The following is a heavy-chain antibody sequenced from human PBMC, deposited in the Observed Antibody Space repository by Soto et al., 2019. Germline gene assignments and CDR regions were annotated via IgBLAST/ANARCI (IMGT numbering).Heavy chain of an antibody. D-gene: IGHD3-10*01. Sequence: ASVEVSCKASGYTFTSYGISWVRQAPGQGLEWMGWISAYNGNTNYAQKLQGRATMTTDTSTSTAYMELRSLRSDVTAVYYCARASVRGVIWFDPWGQGTRVTVSP. CDR1: GYTFTSYG. CDR2: ISAYNGNT. J-gene: IGHJ5*02. CDR3: ARASVRGVIWFDP. V-gene: IGHV1-18*01.